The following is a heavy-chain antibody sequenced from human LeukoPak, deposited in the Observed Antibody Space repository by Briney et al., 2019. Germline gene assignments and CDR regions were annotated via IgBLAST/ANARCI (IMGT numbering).Heavy chain of an antibody. CDR2: IYYSGST. J-gene: IGHJ5*02. D-gene: IGHD1-26*01. CDR3: ARDSDKWELTP. CDR1: GGSISSGGYY. Sequence: PSETLSLTCTVSGGSISSGGYYWSWIRQHPGKGLEWIGYIYYSGSTYYNPSLKSRVTISVDTSKNQFSLKLSSVTAADTAVYYCARDSDKWELTPWGQGTLVTVSS. V-gene: IGHV4-31*03.